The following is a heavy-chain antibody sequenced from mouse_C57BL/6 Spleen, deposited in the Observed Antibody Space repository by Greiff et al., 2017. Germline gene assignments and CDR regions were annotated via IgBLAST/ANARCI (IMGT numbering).Heavy chain of an antibody. J-gene: IGHJ3*01. CDR2: IYPRSGNT. CDR3: ARKEFAY. CDR1: GYTFTSYG. Sequence: VKLMESGAELARPGASVKLSCKASGYTFTSYGISWVKQRTGQGLEWIGEIYPRSGNTYYNEKFKGKATLTADKSSSTAYMELRRLTSEDSAVYFCARKEFAYWGQGTLVTVSA. V-gene: IGHV1-81*01.